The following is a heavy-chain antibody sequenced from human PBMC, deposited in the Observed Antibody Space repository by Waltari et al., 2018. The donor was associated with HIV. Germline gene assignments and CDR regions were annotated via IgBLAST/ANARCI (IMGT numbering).Heavy chain of an antibody. CDR2: IYYNGNT. J-gene: IGHJ6*02. CDR3: ARGPIMTPGNFYNGFDV. Sequence: QVQLQESGPGLVKPSETLSLTCSVSGGSITTHYLSWIRQSPEKGLEWIGYIYYNGNTNYNPSLKSRVTMSVDTSKNQFSLKLSSVTAADTATYYCARGPIMTPGNFYNGFDVWGRGTTVAVSS. V-gene: IGHV4-59*11. D-gene: IGHD2-15*01. CDR1: GGSITTHY.